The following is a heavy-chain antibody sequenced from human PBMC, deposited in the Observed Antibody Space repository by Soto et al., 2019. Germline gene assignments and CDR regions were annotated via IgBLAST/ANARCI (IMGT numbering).Heavy chain of an antibody. D-gene: IGHD3-3*01. J-gene: IGHJ6*02. CDR1: GYTFTSYY. Sequence: ASVKVSWKASGYTFTSYYMHWVRQAPGRGLEWMGIINPSGGSTSYAQKFQGRVTMTRDTSTSTVYMELSSLRSEDTAVYYCARDRITIFGVVNPSMDVWGQGTTVTVSS. CDR2: INPSGGST. V-gene: IGHV1-46*01. CDR3: ARDRITIFGVVNPSMDV.